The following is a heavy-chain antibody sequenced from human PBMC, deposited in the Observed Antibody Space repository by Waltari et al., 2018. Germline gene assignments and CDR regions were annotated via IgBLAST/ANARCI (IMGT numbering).Heavy chain of an antibody. V-gene: IGHV3-30-3*01. CDR1: GFTFSSYA. Sequence: QVQLVESGGGVVQPGRSLRLSCAASGFTFSSYAMHWVRQAPGKGLEWVAVISYDGSNKYDADSVKGRFTFTSDNSKTTLYLQMNSLRAEDTVVYYCARDKELLGFDYWGQGTLVTGSS. D-gene: IGHD1-26*01. CDR2: ISYDGSNK. J-gene: IGHJ4*02. CDR3: ARDKELLGFDY.